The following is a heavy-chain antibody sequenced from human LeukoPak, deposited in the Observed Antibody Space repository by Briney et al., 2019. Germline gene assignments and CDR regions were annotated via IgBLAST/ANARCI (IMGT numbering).Heavy chain of an antibody. D-gene: IGHD5-24*01. CDR1: GGSISSYY. V-gene: IGHV4-59*01. Sequence: PSETLSLTCTVSGGSISSYYWSWIRQPPGKGLEWIGYIYYSGSTNYNPSLKSRVTISVDTSKNQFSLKLSSVTAADTAVYYCARPGGDGYNWDYWGQGTLVTVSS. J-gene: IGHJ4*02. CDR3: ARPGGDGYNWDY. CDR2: IYYSGST.